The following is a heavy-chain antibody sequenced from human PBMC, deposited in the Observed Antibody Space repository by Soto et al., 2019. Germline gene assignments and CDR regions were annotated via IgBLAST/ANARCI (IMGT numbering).Heavy chain of an antibody. D-gene: IGHD2-15*01. CDR2: IKQDGSEK. V-gene: IGHV3-7*05. CDR3: ARALYQGPFDY. CDR1: EFTFSSYW. Sequence: GGSLRLSCAASEFTFSSYWMSWVRQPPGKGLEWVAIIKQDGSEKYYVDSVKGRFTISRDNAGNSLYLQMDSLRADDTAVYYCARALYQGPFDYWGQGTLVTVSS. J-gene: IGHJ4*02.